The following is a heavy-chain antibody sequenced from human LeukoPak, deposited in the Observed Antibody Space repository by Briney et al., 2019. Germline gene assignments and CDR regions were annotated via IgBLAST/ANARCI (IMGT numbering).Heavy chain of an antibody. CDR1: GFTFSSYE. CDR3: ARSEDSSGWYLGSY. D-gene: IGHD6-19*01. CDR2: ISSSGSTI. Sequence: GGSLRLSCAASGFTFSSYEMNWVRQAPGKGLEWVSYISSSGSTIYYADSVKGRLTISRDNAKNSLYLQMNSLRAEDTAVYYCARSEDSSGWYLGSYWGQGTLVTVSS. J-gene: IGHJ4*02. V-gene: IGHV3-48*03.